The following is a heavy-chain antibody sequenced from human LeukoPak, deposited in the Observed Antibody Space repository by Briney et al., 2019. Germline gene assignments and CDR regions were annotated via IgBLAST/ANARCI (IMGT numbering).Heavy chain of an antibody. Sequence: GASVKVSCKASGYIFTNYDINWVRQATGQGLEWLGWMNPNSGNTGYAQKFQGRVTITRNTSISTAYMELSSLRSEDTAVYYCAKDLVSERTYYFDYWGQGTLVTVSS. D-gene: IGHD3-9*01. CDR1: GYIFTNYD. V-gene: IGHV1-8*03. CDR2: MNPNSGNT. J-gene: IGHJ4*02. CDR3: AKDLVSERTYYFDY.